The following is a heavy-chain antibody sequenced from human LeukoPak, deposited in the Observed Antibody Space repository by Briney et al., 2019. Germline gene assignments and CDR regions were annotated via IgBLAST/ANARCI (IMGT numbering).Heavy chain of an antibody. J-gene: IGHJ4*02. Sequence: PSETLSLTCTVSGGSISTYYWSWIRQPPGKGLEWIGYIHYSGTTNYNPSLKDRVTISLDTSKNQFSLNLSSVTAADTAVYYCARMGGYSGYATHWGQGTLVTVSS. D-gene: IGHD5-12*01. V-gene: IGHV4-59*08. CDR3: ARMGGYSGYATH. CDR2: IHYSGTT. CDR1: GGSISTYY.